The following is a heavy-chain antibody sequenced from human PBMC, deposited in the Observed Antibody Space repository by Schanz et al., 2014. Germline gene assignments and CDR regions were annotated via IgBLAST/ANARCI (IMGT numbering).Heavy chain of an antibody. J-gene: IGHJ4*02. CDR1: GFTFSGYS. Sequence: EVQLVESGGGLVQPGGSLRLSCAASGFTFSGYSMNWVRQAPGKGLEWVAYISSSSSTIHYADSVKGRFTISRDNAKNSLYLQMDSLRAEDTAVYCCARDLPRTFLFDYWGQGTLVTVSS. CDR2: ISSSSSTI. CDR3: ARDLPRTFLFDY. V-gene: IGHV3-48*01.